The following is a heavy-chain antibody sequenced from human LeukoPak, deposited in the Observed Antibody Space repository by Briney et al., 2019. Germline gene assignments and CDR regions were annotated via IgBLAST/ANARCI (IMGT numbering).Heavy chain of an antibody. D-gene: IGHD6-19*01. CDR3: ARSGYSSGGGDY. CDR1: GFTFSSYS. CDR2: ISSSSSYI. V-gene: IGHV3-21*01. J-gene: IGHJ4*02. Sequence: PGGSLRLSRAASGFTFSSYSMNWVRQAPGKGLEWVSSISSSSSYIYYADSVKGRFTISRDNAKNSLYLQMNSLRAEDTAVYYCARSGYSSGGGDYWGQGTLVTVSS.